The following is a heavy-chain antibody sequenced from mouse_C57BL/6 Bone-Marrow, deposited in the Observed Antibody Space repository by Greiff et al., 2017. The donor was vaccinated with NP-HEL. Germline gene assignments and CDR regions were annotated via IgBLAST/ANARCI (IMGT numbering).Heavy chain of an antibody. V-gene: IGHV1-63*01. D-gene: IGHD2-3*01. Sequence: QVQLKESGAELVRPGTSVKMSCKASGYTFTNYWTGWAKQRPGHGLEWIGDIYPGGGYTNYNEKFKGKATLTADKSSSTAYMQFSSLTSEDSAIYYCARWKWLLLDYWGQGTTLTVSS. CDR2: IYPGGGYT. CDR1: GYTFTNYW. CDR3: ARWKWLLLDY. J-gene: IGHJ2*01.